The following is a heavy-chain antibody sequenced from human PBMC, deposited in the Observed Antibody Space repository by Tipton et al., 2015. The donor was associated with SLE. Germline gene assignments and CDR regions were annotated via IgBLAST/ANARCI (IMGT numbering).Heavy chain of an antibody. J-gene: IGHJ4*02. CDR1: GGSFSGYY. D-gene: IGHD1-14*01. CDR2: INHSGGT. Sequence: GLVKPSETLSLTCAVYGGSFSGYYWSWIRQPPGKGLEWIGEINHSGGTNYNPSLKSRVTISVDTSKNQFSLKLTSVTAADTAVYYCARERPDATLDYWGQGTLVTVSS. V-gene: IGHV4-34*01. CDR3: ARERPDATLDY.